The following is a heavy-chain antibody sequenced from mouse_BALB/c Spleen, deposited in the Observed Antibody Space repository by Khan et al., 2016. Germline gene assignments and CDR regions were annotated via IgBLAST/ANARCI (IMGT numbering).Heavy chain of an antibody. Sequence: QVQLQQPGAELAKPGASVKMSCKASGYTFTTYWMHWVKQRPGQGLEWIGYINPNTGYSEYDQKFKDKATLTADKSSSTAYMQLSSLTSEDSAVYYCARSTNAMDYWGQGTSVTVSS. CDR1: GYTFTTYW. CDR2: INPNTGYS. V-gene: IGHV1-7*01. J-gene: IGHJ4*01. CDR3: ARSTNAMDY. D-gene: IGHD2-13*01.